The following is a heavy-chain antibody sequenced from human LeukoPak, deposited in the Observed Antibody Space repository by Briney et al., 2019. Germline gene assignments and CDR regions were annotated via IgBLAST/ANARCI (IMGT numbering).Heavy chain of an antibody. Sequence: PGGSLRLSCAASGFTFSSYSMNWVRQAPGKGLEWVSSISSSSSYIYYADSVKGRFTISRDNAKNSLYLQMNSLRAEDTAVYYCARVDCSGGSCYTPPYYYYGMDVWGQGTTVTVSS. V-gene: IGHV3-21*04. J-gene: IGHJ6*02. D-gene: IGHD2-15*01. CDR2: ISSSSSYI. CDR3: ARVDCSGGSCYTPPYYYYGMDV. CDR1: GFTFSSYS.